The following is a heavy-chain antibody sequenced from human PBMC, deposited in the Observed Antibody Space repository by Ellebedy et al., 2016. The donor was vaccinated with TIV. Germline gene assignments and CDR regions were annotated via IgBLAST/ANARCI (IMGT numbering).Heavy chain of an antibody. Sequence: GESLKISCAASGFTVSSYSMNWVRQSPGKGLEWGSYLSRGGTITHYVDSVKGRFTISEDSAENSLYLQMNSLKPDDTAVYYCARESSFSEWPRSFDSWGQGTLVTVSS. V-gene: IGHV3-48*01. J-gene: IGHJ4*02. CDR2: LSRGGTIT. CDR1: GFTVSSYS. CDR3: ARESSFSEWPRSFDS. D-gene: IGHD3-3*01.